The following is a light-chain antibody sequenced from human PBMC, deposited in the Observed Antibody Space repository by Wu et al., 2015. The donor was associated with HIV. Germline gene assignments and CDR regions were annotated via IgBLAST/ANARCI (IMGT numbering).Light chain of an antibody. J-gene: IGKJ3*01. CDR2: NAS. V-gene: IGKV3-11*01. Sequence: EIVLTQSPATLSLSPGERATLSCRASQSVGDYLAWFQQKPGQAPRLVIYNASTRASGIPARFSGSGSGTDFTLTISSLEPEDFAVYYCQHRQSWPFTFGPGTKWISN. CDR1: QSVGDY. CDR3: QHRQSWPFT.